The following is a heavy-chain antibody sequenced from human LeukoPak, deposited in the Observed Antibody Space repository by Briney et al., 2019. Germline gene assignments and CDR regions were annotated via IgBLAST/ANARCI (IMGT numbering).Heavy chain of an antibody. D-gene: IGHD6-13*01. CDR3: ASTGYSSSWYYPDY. CDR2: INHSGST. CDR1: GGSFSGYY. V-gene: IGHV4-34*01. J-gene: IGHJ4*02. Sequence: SETLSLTRAVYGGSFSGYYWSWIRQPPGKGLEWIGEINHSGSTNYNPSLKSRVTISVDTSKNQFSLKLSSVTAADTAVYYCASTGYSSSWYYPDYWGQGTLVTVSS.